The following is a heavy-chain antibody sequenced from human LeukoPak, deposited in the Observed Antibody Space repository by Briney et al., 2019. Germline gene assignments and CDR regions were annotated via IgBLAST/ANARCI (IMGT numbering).Heavy chain of an antibody. CDR1: GFIFSNYG. D-gene: IGHD6-25*01. Sequence: PGGSLRLSCAASGFIFSNYGIHWVRQAPGKRLEWVAVIWYDGSNKYYADSVKGRFTISRDNSENTLYLQMKSLRAEDTAVYYCARGTQQISAAGHSTWFDPWGQGTLVTVSS. V-gene: IGHV3-33*01. CDR3: ARGTQQISAAGHSTWFDP. J-gene: IGHJ5*02. CDR2: IWYDGSNK.